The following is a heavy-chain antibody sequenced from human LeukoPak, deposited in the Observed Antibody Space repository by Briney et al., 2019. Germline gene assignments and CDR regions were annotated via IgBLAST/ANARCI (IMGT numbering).Heavy chain of an antibody. CDR2: ISYDGSNK. CDR3: AKDSYDRSGYYYYYFAY. D-gene: IGHD3-22*01. J-gene: IGHJ4*02. Sequence: GGSLRLSCAASGFTFSKYAMSWVRQAPGKGLEWVAVISYDGSNKYYADSVKGRFTISRDNSKNTLYLQMNSLRAGDTAVYYCAKDSYDRSGYYYYYFAYWGQGTQVTVSS. CDR1: GFTFSKYA. V-gene: IGHV3-30*18.